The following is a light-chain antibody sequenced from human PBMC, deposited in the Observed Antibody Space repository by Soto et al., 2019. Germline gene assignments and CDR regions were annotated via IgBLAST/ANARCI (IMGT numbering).Light chain of an antibody. CDR2: AAS. CDR1: QAISSY. Sequence: DIQVTQSPSSLSASVGDRVTITCRASQAISSYLHWYQQKPGKAPKLLIYAASSLQSGVPSRFSGGGSGTDFTLTISSLQPEDFATYYCQHREAFGHGTKVDIK. V-gene: IGKV1-39*01. J-gene: IGKJ3*01. CDR3: QHREA.